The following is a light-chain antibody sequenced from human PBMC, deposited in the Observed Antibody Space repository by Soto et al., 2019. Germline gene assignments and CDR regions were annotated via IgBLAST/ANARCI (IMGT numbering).Light chain of an antibody. CDR2: NVS. J-gene: IGKJ2*01. CDR1: RSLAYIDGNTY. V-gene: IGKV2-30*01. Sequence: DVLMTQSPLSLPVTLGQPASISCWSSRSLAYIDGNTYLNWFRQRPGQSPRRLIYNVSNRDSGDPDIFSGSRSGTGFTLKISRVEADDFAVYYCMQRTRRPPYTFGQATKLEL. CDR3: MQRTRRPPYT.